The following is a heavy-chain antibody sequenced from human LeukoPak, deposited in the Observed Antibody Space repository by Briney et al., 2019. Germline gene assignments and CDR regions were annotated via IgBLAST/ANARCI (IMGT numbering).Heavy chain of an antibody. CDR2: IYYSGST. CDR1: GDSITSYY. CDR3: ARLSNYGILTGNSWFDS. D-gene: IGHD3-9*01. J-gene: IGHJ5*01. V-gene: IGHV4-59*08. Sequence: LETLSLTCTVSGDSITSYYWTWIRQPPGKALEWIGYIYYSGSTNYSPSLKSRVTISLDKSKTQFFLKLSSVAAADTAVYYCARLSNYGILTGNSWFDSWGQGTLVTVSS.